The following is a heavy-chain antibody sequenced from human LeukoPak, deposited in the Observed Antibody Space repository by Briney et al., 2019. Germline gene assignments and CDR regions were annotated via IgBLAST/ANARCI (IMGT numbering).Heavy chain of an antibody. CDR2: ISSSSSYI. CDR1: GFTFSSYS. Sequence: PGGSLRLSCAASGFTFSSYSMDWVRQAPGKGLEWVSSISSSSSYIYYADSVKGRFTISRDNAKNSLYLQMNSLRAEDTAVYYCARDGRGDWGFDYWGQGTLVTVSS. D-gene: IGHD3-16*01. J-gene: IGHJ4*02. V-gene: IGHV3-21*01. CDR3: ARDGRGDWGFDY.